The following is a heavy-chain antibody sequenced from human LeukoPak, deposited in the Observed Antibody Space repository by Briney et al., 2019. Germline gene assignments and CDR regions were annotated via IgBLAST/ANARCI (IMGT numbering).Heavy chain of an antibody. CDR2: ISSSSSTI. CDR1: GFTFSSYS. D-gene: IGHD6-6*01. CDR3: ARARVSRSSGGRVDY. V-gene: IGHV3-48*01. Sequence: GGSLRLSCAASGFTFSSYSMNWVRQAPGKGLEWVSYISSSSSTIYYADSVKGRFTISRDNAKNSLYLQMNSLRAEDTAVYYCARARVSRSSGGRVDYWGQGTLVTVST. J-gene: IGHJ4*02.